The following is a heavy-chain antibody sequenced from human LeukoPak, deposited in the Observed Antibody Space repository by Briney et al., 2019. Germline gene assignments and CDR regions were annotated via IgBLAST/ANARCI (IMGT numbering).Heavy chain of an antibody. V-gene: IGHV3-30*18. CDR1: GFTFSSYG. CDR2: ISYDGSNK. D-gene: IGHD5-24*01. J-gene: IGHJ4*02. Sequence: GGSLRLSCAASGFTFSSYGMHWVRQAPGKGLEWVAVISYDGSNKYYADSVKGRFTISRDNSKNTLYLQMNSRRAEDTAVYYCAKALDGYNYVDYWGQGTLVTVSS. CDR3: AKALDGYNYVDY.